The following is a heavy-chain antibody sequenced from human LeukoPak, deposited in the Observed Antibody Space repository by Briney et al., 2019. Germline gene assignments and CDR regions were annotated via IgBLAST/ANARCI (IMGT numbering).Heavy chain of an antibody. CDR3: VTRIAATY. V-gene: IGHV3-66*01. CDR1: GLSVSKNH. D-gene: IGHD6-6*01. Sequence: GGSLRLSCAASGLSVSKNHMSWVRQTPGRGLEWVSLIYTGGNTYYADSVKGRFTISRDQSKNTLYLQMNSLRGEDTALYYCVTRIAATYWGQGALVTVSS. CDR2: IYTGGNT. J-gene: IGHJ4*02.